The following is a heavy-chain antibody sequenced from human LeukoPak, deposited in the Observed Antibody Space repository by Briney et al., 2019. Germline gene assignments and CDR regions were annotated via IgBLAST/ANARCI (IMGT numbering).Heavy chain of an antibody. CDR3: AKEGDYGNYLEY. CDR2: ISGGDGST. Sequence: GGSLRLSCAASGFTFSSYAVSWVRQAPGKGLGWVSAISGGDGSTYYADSVKGRFTISRDNSKNTLYLRMNSLRAEDTAVYHCAKEGDYGNYLEYWGQGTLVTVSS. V-gene: IGHV3-23*01. CDR1: GFTFSSYA. D-gene: IGHD4-11*01. J-gene: IGHJ4*02.